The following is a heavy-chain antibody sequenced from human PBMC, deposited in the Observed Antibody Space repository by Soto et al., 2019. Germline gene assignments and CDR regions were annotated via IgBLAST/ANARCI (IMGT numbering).Heavy chain of an antibody. V-gene: IGHV3-30-3*01. J-gene: IGHJ4*02. CDR2: ISYDGSNK. Sequence: HPGGSLRLSCAASGFTFSSYAMHWVRQAPGKGLEWVAVISYDGSNKYYADSVKGRFTISRDNSKNTLYLQMNSLRAEDTAVYYCARDSLPGIQLWLRASYLDYWGQGTLVTVSS. CDR1: GFTFSSYA. D-gene: IGHD5-18*01. CDR3: ARDSLPGIQLWLRASYLDY.